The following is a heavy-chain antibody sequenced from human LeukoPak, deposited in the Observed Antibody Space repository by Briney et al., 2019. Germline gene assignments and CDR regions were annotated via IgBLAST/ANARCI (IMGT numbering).Heavy chain of an antibody. Sequence: GGSLRPSCAASGFTFSDSWMHWVCQVPGKGPEWLSRTSKDGSDTVYAASAKGRVTASRDNAKNTVYLELTNLRPDDTAVYYCARGGYSGSYYRFSWGRGTLVTVAS. CDR2: TSKDGSDT. CDR3: ARGGYSGSYYRFS. CDR1: GFTFSDSW. D-gene: IGHD5-12*01. V-gene: IGHV3-74*01. J-gene: IGHJ4*02.